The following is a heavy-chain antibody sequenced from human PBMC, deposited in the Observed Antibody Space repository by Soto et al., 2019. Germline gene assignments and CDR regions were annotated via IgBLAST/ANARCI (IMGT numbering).Heavy chain of an antibody. D-gene: IGHD6-6*01. CDR1: GGSISSGGYY. J-gene: IGHJ6*02. CDR2: NYYSGIT. CDR3: ARGSSIAGLYSGMDV. V-gene: IGHV4-31*03. Sequence: QVQLQESGPGLVKPSQTLSLTCTVSGGSISSGGYYWTWIRQHPGKGLEWIGYNYYSGITYYNPPLKSRVTISLDTSTTPFSPKLSSVTAADTAVYYCARGSSIAGLYSGMDVWGQGTTVTVSS.